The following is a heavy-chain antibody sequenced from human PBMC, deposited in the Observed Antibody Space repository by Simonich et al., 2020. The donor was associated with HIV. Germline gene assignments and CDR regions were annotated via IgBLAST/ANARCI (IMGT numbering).Heavy chain of an antibody. CDR3: ARHERHYDDSSGYYYGPALGYFQH. Sequence: HVQLQQWGAGLLKPSETLSLTCAVCGGSFSSYYWNWIRHPPGEGLEWIGEMYHSRNTNYNPSLKSRVTISVDTSKKQFFLKRSSVTAADTAVYYWARHERHYDDSSGYYYGPALGYFQHWGKGTLVTVSS. CDR1: GGSFSSYY. D-gene: IGHD3-22*01. V-gene: IGHV4-34*01. CDR2: MYHSRNT. J-gene: IGHJ1*01.